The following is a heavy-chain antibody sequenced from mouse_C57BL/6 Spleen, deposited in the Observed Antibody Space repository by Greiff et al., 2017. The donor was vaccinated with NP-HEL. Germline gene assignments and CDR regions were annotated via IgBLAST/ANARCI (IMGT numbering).Heavy chain of an antibody. J-gene: IGHJ2*01. CDR2: IFPGSGST. CDR1: GYTFTDYY. CDR3: ARKDYYGSSGFDY. V-gene: IGHV1-75*01. Sequence: QVQLKESGPELVKPGASVKISCKASGYTFTDYYINWVKQRPGQGLEWIGWIFPGSGSTYYNEKFKGKATLTVDKSSSTAYMLLSSLTSEDSAVYFCARKDYYGSSGFDYWGQGTTLTVSS. D-gene: IGHD1-1*01.